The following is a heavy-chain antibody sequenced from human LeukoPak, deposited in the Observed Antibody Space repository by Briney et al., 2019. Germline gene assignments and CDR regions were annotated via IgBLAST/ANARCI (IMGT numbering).Heavy chain of an antibody. CDR2: INHSGST. CDR3: ARGGYSYDCDY. J-gene: IGHJ4*02. CDR1: GGSFSGYY. V-gene: IGHV4-34*01. D-gene: IGHD5-18*01. Sequence: SETLSLTCAVYGGSFSGYYWSWIRQPPGKGLEWIGEINHSGSTNYNPSLKSRVTISVDTSKNQFSLKLSSVTAADTAVYYCARGGYSYDCDYWGQGILVTVSS.